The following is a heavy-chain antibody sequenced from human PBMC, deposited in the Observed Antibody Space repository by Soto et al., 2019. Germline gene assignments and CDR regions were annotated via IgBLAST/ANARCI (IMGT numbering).Heavy chain of an antibody. V-gene: IGHV4-34*01. Sequence: SETLSLTCAVYGGSFSGYYWSWIRQPPGKGLEWIGEINHSGSTNYNPSLKSRVTISVDTSKNQFSLKLSSVTAADTAVYYCGRVVRRIWFEVKGYYYYMDVWGKGTTVTVSS. D-gene: IGHD3-10*01. CDR2: INHSGST. CDR3: GRVVRRIWFEVKGYYYYMDV. J-gene: IGHJ6*03. CDR1: GGSFSGYY.